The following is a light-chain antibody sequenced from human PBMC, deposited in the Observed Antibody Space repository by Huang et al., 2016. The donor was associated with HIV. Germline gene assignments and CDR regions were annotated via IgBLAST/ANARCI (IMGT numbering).Light chain of an antibody. CDR1: RSVSTN. J-gene: IGKJ4*01. CDR3: HQYNNWLLS. V-gene: IGKV3-15*01. CDR2: GSS. Sequence: EIVMTQSPATLSLSPGERVTLSCRANRSVSTNLAWYQQRPGQAPRLLIYGSSTRAPGIPARFSGSGSGTYFSLTISSLQSEDFALYYCHQYNNWLLSFGGGTRVDI.